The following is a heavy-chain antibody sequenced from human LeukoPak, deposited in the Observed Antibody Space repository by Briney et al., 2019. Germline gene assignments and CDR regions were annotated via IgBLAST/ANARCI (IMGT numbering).Heavy chain of an antibody. CDR1: DFTFNKDW. CDR2: IYSGGST. V-gene: IGHV3-53*01. J-gene: IGHJ4*02. D-gene: IGHD5-12*01. Sequence: GGSLRLSCAASDFTFNKDWMNWVRQAPGKGLEWVSVIYSGGSTYYADSVKGRFTISRDNSKNTLYLQMNSLRAEDTAVYYCARGLATIADWGQGTLVTVSS. CDR3: ARGLATIAD.